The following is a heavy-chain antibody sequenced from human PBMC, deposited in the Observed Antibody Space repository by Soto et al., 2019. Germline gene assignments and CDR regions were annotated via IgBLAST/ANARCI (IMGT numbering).Heavy chain of an antibody. D-gene: IGHD2-15*01. CDR2: INHSGST. V-gene: IGHV4-34*01. CDR1: GGSFSGYY. Sequence: SETLSLTCAVYGGSFSGYYWSWIRQPPGKGLEWIGEINHSGSTNYNPSLKSRVTISVDTSKNQFSLKLSSVTAADTAVYYCANIMEGYCSGGSCYEAFDIWGQGTMVTVSS. J-gene: IGHJ3*02. CDR3: ANIMEGYCSGGSCYEAFDI.